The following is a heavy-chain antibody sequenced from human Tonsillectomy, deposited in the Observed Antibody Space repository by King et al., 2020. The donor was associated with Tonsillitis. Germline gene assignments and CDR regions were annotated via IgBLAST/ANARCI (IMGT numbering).Heavy chain of an antibody. J-gene: IGHJ2*01. CDR3: AHFYYYDGRCYYLEAYWFFDL. CDR2: IYWNDVE. Sequence: RQPPGKAPEWLALIYWNDVERYSPSLKSRLSITKDTSKNQVVLTMTNMHPVDTATYHCAHFYYYDGRCYYLEAYWFFDLWGPGNLVTVS. D-gene: IGHD3-22*01. V-gene: IGHV2-5*01.